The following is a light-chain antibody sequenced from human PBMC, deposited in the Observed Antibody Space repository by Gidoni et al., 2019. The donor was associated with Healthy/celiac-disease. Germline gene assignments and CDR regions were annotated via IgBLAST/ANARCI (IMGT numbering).Light chain of an antibody. J-gene: IGKJ4*01. CDR2: AAS. Sequence: IQMKKPPSSLSASVGDRVTITCRSSQSISSNLSWYQQKPGKAPNLLIYAASSLPSGVPSTFCGSGSVTDFTLTIRSLQPEAFATFYCQQSYSTPLPFGGGTQVEIK. V-gene: IGKV1-39*01. CDR3: QQSYSTPLP. CDR1: QSISSN.